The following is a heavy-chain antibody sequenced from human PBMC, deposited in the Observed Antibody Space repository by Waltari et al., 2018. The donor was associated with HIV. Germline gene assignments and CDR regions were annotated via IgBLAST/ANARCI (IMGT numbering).Heavy chain of an antibody. Sequence: EVQLVESGGGLVQPGGSLRLSCAVSGFTFTSYSMNWVRQAPGKGLEWISYISASSSNALYADSVKGRFTISRDNAKNSLYLQMNSLRDDDAAVYYCARVGQLRLRPLYYLDYWGQGILVTVSS. CDR2: ISASSSNA. J-gene: IGHJ4*02. CDR1: GFTFTSYS. V-gene: IGHV3-48*02. D-gene: IGHD5-18*01. CDR3: ARVGQLRLRPLYYLDY.